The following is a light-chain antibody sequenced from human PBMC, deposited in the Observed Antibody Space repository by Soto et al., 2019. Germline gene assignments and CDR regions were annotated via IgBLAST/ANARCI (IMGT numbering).Light chain of an antibody. Sequence: QSVLTQPPSVSGAPGQRVTISCTGSSSNIGAGYDVHWYQRLPGTAPKLLIYDNNYRPSGVPDRFSGSKSGTSASLAITGLQAEDEADYYCQSYDSSLSAVVFGGGTKVTVL. J-gene: IGLJ2*01. CDR1: SSNIGAGYD. CDR3: QSYDSSLSAVV. V-gene: IGLV1-40*01. CDR2: DNN.